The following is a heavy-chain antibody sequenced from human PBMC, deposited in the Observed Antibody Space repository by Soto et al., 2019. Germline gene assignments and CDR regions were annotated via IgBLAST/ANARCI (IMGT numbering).Heavy chain of an antibody. D-gene: IGHD2-21*02. CDR1: GVGLSTYA. CDR3: ALPSCGGDCYSPFDY. CDR2: ISGNSGKT. V-gene: IGHV3-23*01. J-gene: IGHJ4*02. Sequence: EVQLLESGGGFVQPGGSLRLSCTASGVGLSTYAISWVRQAPGKGLEWVSVISGNSGKTDYADSVKGRFSISRDKSGNTVYLLMNRMRAEATAVYYCALPSCGGDCYSPFDYWGQGTLVTVSS.